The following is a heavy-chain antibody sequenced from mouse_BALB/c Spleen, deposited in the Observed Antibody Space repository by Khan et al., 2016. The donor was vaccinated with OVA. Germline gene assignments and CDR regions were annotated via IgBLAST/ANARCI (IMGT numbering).Heavy chain of an antibody. Sequence: VQLKQSGPELVKPGASVKMSCKASGYTFTSYVMYWVSQKPGQGLEWIGYINPSDDDTKYNEKIKGKATLTSAKSYSTAFMDLSSLTSEDSAVDYCTRGGYASFAYWGQGTLVTVSA. CDR3: TRGGYASFAY. D-gene: IGHD2-2*01. V-gene: IGHV1S136*01. J-gene: IGHJ3*01. CDR1: GYTFTSYV. CDR2: INPSDDDT.